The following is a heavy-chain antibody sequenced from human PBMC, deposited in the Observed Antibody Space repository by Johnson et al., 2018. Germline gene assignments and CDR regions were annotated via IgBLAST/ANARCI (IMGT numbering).Heavy chain of an antibody. V-gene: IGHV3-73*01. CDR1: GFTFSDSA. D-gene: IGHD3-22*01. CDR2: IRSKINNYAT. Sequence: VQLVQSGGGLVQPGGSLKLSCAASGFTFSDSAMHWVRQASGKGLEWVGRIRSKINNYATAYGASLKGRFTISRDDSRNTAYLQMNSLKTEDTAVYYCTRPTHYYYSSGSYPLAFDIGGQGTMVTVSS. CDR3: TRPTHYYYSSGSYPLAFDI. J-gene: IGHJ3*02.